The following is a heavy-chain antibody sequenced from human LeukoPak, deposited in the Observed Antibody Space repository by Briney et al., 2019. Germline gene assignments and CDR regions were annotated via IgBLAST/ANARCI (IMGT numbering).Heavy chain of an antibody. J-gene: IGHJ3*02. CDR1: GGSFSAYY. CDR2: IHHSGTT. V-gene: IGHV4-34*01. D-gene: IGHD1-26*01. CDR3: ARRGLWELLNNDGFDI. Sequence: PSETLSLTCAVYGGSFSAYYWSWIRQPPGKGLEWIGEIHHSGTTNDSPSLKRRVTLSVDTSKNQFSLKLTSVTAADTAVYYCARRGLWELLNNDGFDIWGQGTMVTVSS.